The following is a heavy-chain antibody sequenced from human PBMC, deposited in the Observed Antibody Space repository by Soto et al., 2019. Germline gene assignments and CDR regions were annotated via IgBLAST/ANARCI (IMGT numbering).Heavy chain of an antibody. J-gene: IGHJ6*03. CDR1: GGTFSSYT. D-gene: IGHD4-4*01. Sequence: QVQLVQSGAEVKKPGSSVKVSCKASGGTFSSYTISWVRQAPGQGLEWMGRIIPILGIANYAQKFQGRVTITEDKSTSTAYMELSSLRSEDTAVYYCATAPHSNYVLACGDRVERYYYCYYMDVWGKGTTVTVSS. CDR2: IIPILGIA. CDR3: ATAPHSNYVLACGDRVERYYYCYYMDV. V-gene: IGHV1-69*02.